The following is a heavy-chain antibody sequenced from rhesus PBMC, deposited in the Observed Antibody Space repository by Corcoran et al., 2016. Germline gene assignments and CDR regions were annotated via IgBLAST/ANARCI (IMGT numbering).Heavy chain of an antibody. J-gene: IGHJ4*01. CDR1: GGSISSSNW. V-gene: IGHV4-93*02. CDR3: ARRGSGWTRDY. D-gene: IGHD6-31*01. CDR2: IYGSGGST. Sequence: QVQLQESGPAVVKPSETLSLTCAVSGGSISSSNWWSWSRQSPGKGLEWIWGIYGSGGSTEYNPSHKSRVTISIDTSKNRFSLQLSSVTAAATAVYYCARRGSGWTRDYWGQGVLVTVSS.